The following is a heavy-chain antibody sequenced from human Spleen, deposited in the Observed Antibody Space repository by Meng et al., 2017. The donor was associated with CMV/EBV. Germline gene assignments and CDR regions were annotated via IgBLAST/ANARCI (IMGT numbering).Heavy chain of an antibody. J-gene: IGHJ4*02. Sequence: GGSLRLSCEASGFTFDNHAMHWVRQGPGKGLEWVSSISWNSGNMGYADSVKGRFTISRDNAKKSVYLQMNSLRPEDTALYYCAKGPGYQAAKFYFDYWGQGTLVTVSS. V-gene: IGHV3-9*01. CDR1: GFTFDNHA. CDR2: ISWNSGNM. CDR3: AKGPGYQAAKFYFDY. D-gene: IGHD6-25*01.